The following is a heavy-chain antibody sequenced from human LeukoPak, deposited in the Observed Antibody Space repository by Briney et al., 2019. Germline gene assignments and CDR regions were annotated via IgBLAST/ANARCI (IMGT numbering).Heavy chain of an antibody. CDR2: IYYSGSA. J-gene: IGHJ4*02. Sequence: SETLSLTCTVSGGSISSYYWSWIRQPPGKGLEWIGYIYYSGSANYNPSLKSRVTISVDTSKNQFSLKLSSVTAADTAVYYCARGLGSGNYYVGFDYWGQGTLVTVSS. V-gene: IGHV4-59*01. CDR1: GGSISSYY. D-gene: IGHD1-26*01. CDR3: ARGLGSGNYYVGFDY.